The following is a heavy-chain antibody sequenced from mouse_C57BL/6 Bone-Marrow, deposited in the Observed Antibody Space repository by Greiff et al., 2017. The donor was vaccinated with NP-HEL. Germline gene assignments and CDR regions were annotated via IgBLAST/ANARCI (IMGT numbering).Heavy chain of an antibody. CDR1: GYTFTSYW. CDR3: ARWLLLHWYFDV. D-gene: IGHD2-3*01. CDR2: IHPNSGST. Sequence: QVQLQQSGAELVKPGASVKLSCKASGYTFTSYWMHWVKQRPGQGLEWIGMIHPNSGSTNYNEKFKSKATLTVDKSSSTAYMQLSSLTSEDSAVYYCARWLLLHWYFDVWGTGTTVTVSS. V-gene: IGHV1-64*01. J-gene: IGHJ1*03.